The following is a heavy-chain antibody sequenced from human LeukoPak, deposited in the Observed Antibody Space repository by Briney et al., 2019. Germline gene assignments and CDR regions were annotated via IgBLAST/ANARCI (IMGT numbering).Heavy chain of an antibody. V-gene: IGHV1-46*01. D-gene: IGHD6-19*01. J-gene: IGHJ4*02. Sequence: ASVKVSCKASGYTFTGYYIHWVRQAPGQGLEWMGIINPSDGTTYYAQKFQGRVTMTTDTSTSTAYMELRSLKSDDTAVYYCARDPSNSSGRHEIFDYWGQGTLVPVSS. CDR1: GYTFTGYY. CDR2: INPSDGTT. CDR3: ARDPSNSSGRHEIFDY.